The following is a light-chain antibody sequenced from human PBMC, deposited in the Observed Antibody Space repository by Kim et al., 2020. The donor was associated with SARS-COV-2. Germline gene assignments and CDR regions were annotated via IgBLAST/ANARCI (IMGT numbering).Light chain of an antibody. CDR2: GKD. CDR1: SLRNVY. CDR3: NARDGHV. V-gene: IGLV3-19*01. Sequence: AVSVALGQTVRITCQGDSLRNVYASWYQKKPGQAPVLVIYGKDNRPSGVPDRFSASSAGNTASLTITGAQAEDEADYYCNARDGHVFGTGTKVTVL. J-gene: IGLJ1*01.